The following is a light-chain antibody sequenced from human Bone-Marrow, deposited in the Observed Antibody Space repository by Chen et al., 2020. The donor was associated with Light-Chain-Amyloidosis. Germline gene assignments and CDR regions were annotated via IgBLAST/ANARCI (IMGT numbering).Light chain of an antibody. CDR1: QDISNY. CDR2: DAS. V-gene: IGKV1-33*01. CDR3: QQYHTLPLT. J-gene: IGKJ4*01. Sequence: DIQMTQSPSSLSASVGDRVSITCQASQDISNYLNWYLQKPGEAPKLLIYDASNLGAGVPSRFSGGRSGTHFTLTISSLQPEDVATFYCQQYHTLPLTFGGGTKLAIK.